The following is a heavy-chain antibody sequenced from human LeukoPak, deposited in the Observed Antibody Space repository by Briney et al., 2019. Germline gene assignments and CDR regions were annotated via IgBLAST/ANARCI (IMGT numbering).Heavy chain of an antibody. V-gene: IGHV4-61*01. J-gene: IGHJ3*02. CDR1: GGSISSGSYY. Sequence: PSETLSLTCTVSGGSISSGSYYWTWIRQPPGKGLEWIGYIYYSGSTNYNPSLKSRVTISVDTSKNQFSLKLSSVTAADTAVYFCARGPYSYDSSGAFDIWGQGTMVTVSS. CDR3: ARGPYSYDSSGAFDI. CDR2: IYYSGST. D-gene: IGHD3-22*01.